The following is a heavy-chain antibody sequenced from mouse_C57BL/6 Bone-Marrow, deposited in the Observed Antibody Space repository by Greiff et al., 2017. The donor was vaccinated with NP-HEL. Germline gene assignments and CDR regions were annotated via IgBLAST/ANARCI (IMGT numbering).Heavy chain of an antibody. CDR1: GYSITSGYY. Sequence: VQLKESGPGLVKPSQSLSLTCSVTGYSITSGYYWNWIRQFPGNKLEWMGYISYDGSNNYNPSLKNRISITRDTSKNQFFLKLNSVTTEDTATYYCARGSTWFAYWGQGTLVTVSA. D-gene: IGHD1-1*01. V-gene: IGHV3-6*01. J-gene: IGHJ3*01. CDR3: ARGSTWFAY. CDR2: ISYDGSN.